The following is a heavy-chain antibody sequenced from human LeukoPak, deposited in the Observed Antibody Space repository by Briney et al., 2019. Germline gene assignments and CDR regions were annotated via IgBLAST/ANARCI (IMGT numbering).Heavy chain of an antibody. CDR1: GFTVSSNY. CDR2: IKSKSAGGAT. D-gene: IGHD2-8*01. J-gene: IGHJ3*01. Sequence: GGSLRLSCAASGFTVSSNYMSWVRQAPGKGLEWVGRIKSKSAGGATDYAAPVKGRFTISRDDSKNTLYVQMNSLRAEDTAFYYCTTERLAKWAFDLWGQGAMVTVSS. CDR3: TTERLAKWAFDL. V-gene: IGHV3-15*05.